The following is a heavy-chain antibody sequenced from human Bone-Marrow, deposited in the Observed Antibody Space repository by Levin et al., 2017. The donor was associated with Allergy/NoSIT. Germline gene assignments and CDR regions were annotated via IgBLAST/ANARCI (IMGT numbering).Heavy chain of an antibody. D-gene: IGHD2-8*02. J-gene: IGHJ3*02. CDR2: IIPILDIG. CDR1: GGTFSSYA. Sequence: GASVKVSCKASGGTFSSYAISWVRQAPGQGLEWMGRIIPILDIGNYTQKFHGRVTITADKSTTTAYMDLSSLGSADTAVYYCARDSVLTGGFDIWGQGTMVTVSS. CDR3: ARDSVLTGGFDI. V-gene: IGHV1-69*04.